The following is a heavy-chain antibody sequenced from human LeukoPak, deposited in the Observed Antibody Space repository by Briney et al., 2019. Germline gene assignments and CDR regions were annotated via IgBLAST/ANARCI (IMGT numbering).Heavy chain of an antibody. D-gene: IGHD3-10*01. CDR3: TRADGYGLIYY. V-gene: IGHV4-38-2*01. CDR1: GYSLSSGYY. Sequence: PSETLSLTCPVSGYSLSSGYYWGWIRPPPGKGLEWIGSIYYSGNTYYNSSLKSRATISLHTSKNQFSLSLFSVAPADTAMYYCTRADGYGLIYYWGQGTLVTVSS. CDR2: IYYSGNT. J-gene: IGHJ4*02.